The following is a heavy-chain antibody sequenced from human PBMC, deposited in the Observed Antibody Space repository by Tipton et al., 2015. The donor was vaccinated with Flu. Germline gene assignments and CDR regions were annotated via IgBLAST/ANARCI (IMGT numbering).Heavy chain of an antibody. D-gene: IGHD5-18*01. J-gene: IGHJ5*02. CDR3: ARVGTAMFDP. CDR2: IYHSGST. V-gene: IGHV4-38-2*02. Sequence: TLSLTCTVSGYSISSGYYWGWIRQPPGKGPEWIGSIYHSGSTYYNPSLKSRVTISVDTSKNQFSLKLSSVTAADAAVYYCARVGTAMFDPWGRGTLVTVSS. CDR1: GYSISSGYY.